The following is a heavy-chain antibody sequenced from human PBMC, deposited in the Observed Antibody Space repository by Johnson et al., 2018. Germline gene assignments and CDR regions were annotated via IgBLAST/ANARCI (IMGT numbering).Heavy chain of an antibody. J-gene: IGHJ3*02. CDR3: ARGGLLWFGELLFGAFDI. V-gene: IGHV3-48*01. CDR2: ISSSSGTI. Sequence: VQLQESGGGLVQPGGSLRLSCAASGFTFSSYNMNWVRQAPGKGLEWVSYISSSSGTIYYAASVKGRFTISRDNAKNSLYLQMKSLRAEETAVDYCARGGLLWFGELLFGAFDIWGQGTMVTVSS. CDR1: GFTFSSYN. D-gene: IGHD3-10*01.